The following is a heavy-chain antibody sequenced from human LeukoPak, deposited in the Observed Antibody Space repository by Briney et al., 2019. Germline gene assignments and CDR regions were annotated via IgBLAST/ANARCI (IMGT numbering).Heavy chain of an antibody. Sequence: GGSLRLSCAASGFTVSSDYMSWVRQAPGKGLEWVSVIYSGGSTYYADSVKGRFTISRDNSKNTLYLQMNSLRAEDTAVYYCARDRVYYYDSSGYYPDAFDIWGQGTMVTVSS. CDR1: GFTVSSDY. CDR3: ARDRVYYYDSSGYYPDAFDI. D-gene: IGHD3-22*01. J-gene: IGHJ3*02. V-gene: IGHV3-66*01. CDR2: IYSGGST.